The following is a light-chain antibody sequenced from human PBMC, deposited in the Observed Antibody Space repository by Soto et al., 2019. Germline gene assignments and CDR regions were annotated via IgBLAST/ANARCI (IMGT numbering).Light chain of an antibody. V-gene: IGKV1-5*01. CDR1: ESIRTW. J-gene: IGKJ1*01. CDR2: DAS. Sequence: DIQMTHSPSTLSASIGDRVTITCRASESIRTWLAWYQHKPGKAPKFLIYDASSLESGVPSRFSGSGSGTEFTLTISSLQPDDFATYYCQQYNNYPRTFGQGTKVDTK. CDR3: QQYNNYPRT.